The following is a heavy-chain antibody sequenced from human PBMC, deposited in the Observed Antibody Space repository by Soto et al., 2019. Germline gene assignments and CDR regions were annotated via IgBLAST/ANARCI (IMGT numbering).Heavy chain of an antibody. CDR1: GFTFSSYG. CDR3: ARGRSAPLDAFDI. Sequence: GGSLRLSCAASGFTFSSYGMHWVRQAPGKGLEWVAVIWYDGSNKYYADSVKGRFTISRDNSKNTLYLQMNSLRAEDTAVYYCARGRSAPLDAFDIWGQGTMVTVSS. CDR2: IWYDGSNK. V-gene: IGHV3-33*01. J-gene: IGHJ3*02.